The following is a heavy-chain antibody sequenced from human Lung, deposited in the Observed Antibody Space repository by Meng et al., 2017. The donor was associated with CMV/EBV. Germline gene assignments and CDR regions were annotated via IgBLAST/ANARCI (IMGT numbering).Heavy chain of an antibody. J-gene: IGHJ6*02. V-gene: IGHV3-7*01. CDR2: IKQDESEI. CDR3: ARSMLEVNRYYYGMDV. D-gene: IGHD1-1*01. CDR1: GFTFSSFW. Sequence: GEXXKISCAASGFTFSSFWMAWVRQAPGKGLEWVGNIKQDESEIQYVGSVKGRFTITRDNAKNSLFLQMNSLRAEDTAVYYCARSMLEVNRYYYGMDVWGEG.